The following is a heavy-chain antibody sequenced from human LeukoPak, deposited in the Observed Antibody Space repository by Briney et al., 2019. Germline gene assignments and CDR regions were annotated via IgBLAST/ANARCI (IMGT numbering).Heavy chain of an antibody. Sequence: ASVKVSCKASGYTFTSYAMHWVRQAPGQRLEWMGWINAGNGNTKYSQEFQGRVTITRDTSASTAYMELSSLRSEDMAVYYCARGWDYYDSSGYALGDYWGQGTLVTVSS. V-gene: IGHV1-3*03. CDR1: GYTFTSYA. CDR2: INAGNGNT. D-gene: IGHD3-22*01. J-gene: IGHJ4*02. CDR3: ARGWDYYDSSGYALGDY.